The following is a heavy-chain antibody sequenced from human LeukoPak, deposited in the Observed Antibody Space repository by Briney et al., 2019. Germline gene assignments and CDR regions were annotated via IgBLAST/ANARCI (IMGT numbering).Heavy chain of an antibody. V-gene: IGHV3-30-3*01. Sequence: PGRSLRLSCAASGFTFSSYAMHWVRQAPGKGLEWVAVISYDGSNKYYADSVKGRFTISRDNTRKSLYLQMNSLRAEDTAVYYCARETGITIFGVVYGPFDYWGQGTLVTVSS. J-gene: IGHJ4*02. CDR1: GFTFSSYA. D-gene: IGHD3-3*01. CDR2: ISYDGSNK. CDR3: ARETGITIFGVVYGPFDY.